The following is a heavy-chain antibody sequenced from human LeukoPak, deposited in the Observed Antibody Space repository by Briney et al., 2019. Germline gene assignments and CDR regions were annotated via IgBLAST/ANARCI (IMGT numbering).Heavy chain of an antibody. V-gene: IGHV1-2*02. CDR1: GYTFTGYY. CDR3: ARDPYYDILTGYSPPDVYYYYGMDV. D-gene: IGHD3-9*01. CDR2: INPISGGT. Sequence: ASVKVSCKASGYTFTGYYMHWVRQAPGQGLEWMGWINPISGGTNYAQKFQGRVTMTRDTSISTAYMELSRLRSDDTAVYYCARDPYYDILTGYSPPDVYYYYGMDVWGQGTTVTVSS. J-gene: IGHJ6*02.